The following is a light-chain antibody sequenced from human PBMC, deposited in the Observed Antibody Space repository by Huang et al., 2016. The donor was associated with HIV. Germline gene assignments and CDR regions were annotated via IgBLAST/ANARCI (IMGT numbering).Light chain of an antibody. CDR3: QQFYSTPLT. J-gene: IGKJ4*01. V-gene: IGKV4-1*01. Sequence: DIVMTQYPDSLAVSLVERATINCKSSQSVLYSSNNKNYLAWYQQKPGQPPKLLIYWASTREAGVPDRFSGSGSGTDFTLTISSLQAEDVAVYYCQQFYSTPLTFGGGTKVEIK. CDR1: QSVLYSSNNKNY. CDR2: WAS.